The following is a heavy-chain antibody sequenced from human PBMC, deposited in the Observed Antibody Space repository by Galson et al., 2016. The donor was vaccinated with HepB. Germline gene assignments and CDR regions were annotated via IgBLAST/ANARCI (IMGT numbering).Heavy chain of an antibody. D-gene: IGHD1-1*01. CDR2: ISSGSSNI. CDR3: ARGLEYADY. V-gene: IGHV3-48*04. J-gene: IGHJ4*02. CDR1: GFTFSTYS. Sequence: SLRLSCAASGFTFSTYSMHWLRQAPGKGLEWVSHISSGSSNIYYADSVKGRFTVSRDNANHSLYLQMNSLSGDDTAVYFCARGLEYADYWSQGSLVTVSS.